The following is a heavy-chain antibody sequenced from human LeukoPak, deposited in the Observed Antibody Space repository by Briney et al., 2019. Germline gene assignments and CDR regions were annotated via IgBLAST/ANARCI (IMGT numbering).Heavy chain of an antibody. CDR3: ARHGGGVTYFDY. J-gene: IGHJ4*02. CDR1: GGSISSYY. CDR2: IYYSGST. Sequence: SETLSLTCTVSGGSISSYYWSWIRQPPRKGLEWIWLIYYSGSTNYNPSLKSRVTISVDTSKNQFSLKLSAVTDADTAVYYCARHGGGVTYFDYWGKGTLVTVS. D-gene: IGHD3-16*01. V-gene: IGHV4-59*08.